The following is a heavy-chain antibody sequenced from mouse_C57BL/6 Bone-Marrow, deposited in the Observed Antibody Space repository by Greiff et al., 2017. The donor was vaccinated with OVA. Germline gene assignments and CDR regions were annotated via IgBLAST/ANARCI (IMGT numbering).Heavy chain of an antibody. D-gene: IGHD1-1*01. CDR1: GYAFTNYL. J-gene: IGHJ3*01. V-gene: IGHV1-54*01. CDR2: INPGSGGT. CDR3: ARSASSSDWFAY. Sequence: VQLQQSGAELVRPGTSVKVSCKASGYAFTNYLIEWVKQRPGQGLEWIGVINPGSGGTNYNEKFKGKATLTADKSSSTAYMQLSSLTSEDSAVYFCARSASSSDWFAYWGQGTLVTVSA.